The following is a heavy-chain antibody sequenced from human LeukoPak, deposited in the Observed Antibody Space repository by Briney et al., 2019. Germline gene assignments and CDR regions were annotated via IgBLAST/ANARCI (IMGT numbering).Heavy chain of an antibody. CDR2: IIPILGIA. D-gene: IGHD5-24*01. Sequence: SVTVSCKASGGTFSSYAISWVRQAPGQGLEWKGRIIPILGIANYAQKFQGRVTITADKSTSTAYMELSSLRSEDTAVYYCAREGMATGEDGWVDYWGQGTLVTVSS. V-gene: IGHV1-69*04. J-gene: IGHJ4*02. CDR1: GGTFSSYA. CDR3: AREGMATGEDGWVDY.